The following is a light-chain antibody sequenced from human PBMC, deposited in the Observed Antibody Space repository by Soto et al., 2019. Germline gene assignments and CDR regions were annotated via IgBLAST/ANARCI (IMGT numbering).Light chain of an antibody. V-gene: IGKV1-33*01. Sequence: DIQMTQSPSYLSASVGDRVTITCQASQDISNYLNWYQQKPRKAPKLLIYDASNLETGVPSRFSGSGSGTDFTFTISSLQPEDIATYYCQQYDNLPLTFGGGTKVEIK. J-gene: IGKJ4*01. CDR1: QDISNY. CDR2: DAS. CDR3: QQYDNLPLT.